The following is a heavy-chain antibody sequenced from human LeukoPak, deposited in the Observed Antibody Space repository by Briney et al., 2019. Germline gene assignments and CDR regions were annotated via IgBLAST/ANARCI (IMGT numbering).Heavy chain of an antibody. J-gene: IGHJ6*02. D-gene: IGHD6-13*01. Sequence: GRSLRLSCVASGFTFSSYGMHGVRQAPGKGLEWVAVIWYDGSNKYYADSVKGPFTISRDDSKDTLYLQMDSLRAEDTAVYYCARERYSSSWYVSYYYGMDGWGQGTTVTVSS. V-gene: IGHV3-33*01. CDR2: IWYDGSNK. CDR3: ARERYSSSWYVSYYYGMDG. CDR1: GFTFSSYG.